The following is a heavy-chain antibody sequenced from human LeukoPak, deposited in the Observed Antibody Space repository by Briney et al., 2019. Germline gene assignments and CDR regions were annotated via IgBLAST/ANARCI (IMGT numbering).Heavy chain of an antibody. Sequence: PSETLSLTCTVSGGSISSSNYYWGGIRKPPGKGLGWIGGIFYSGSTYYNPSLKSRVTISVDTSKNQFSLKLTSVTAADTAVYYCARRGCSSTSCYGGTNLPFDYWGQGTLLTVSS. D-gene: IGHD2-2*01. J-gene: IGHJ4*02. CDR3: ARRGCSSTSCYGGTNLPFDY. V-gene: IGHV4-39*01. CDR1: GGSISSSNYY. CDR2: IFYSGST.